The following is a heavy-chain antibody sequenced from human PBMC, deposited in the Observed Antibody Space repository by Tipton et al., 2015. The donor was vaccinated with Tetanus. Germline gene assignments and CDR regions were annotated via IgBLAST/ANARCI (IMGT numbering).Heavy chain of an antibody. Sequence: TLSLTCTVSGGSISSFYWSWIRQPHGKGLEWIGEINQRGSTNDNPSLKSRVTISVGTSNNQLSLTLRSVTAADTAVYYCARSVVPWPLTRVRAVRGVSSGYEFWGQGTLVTVSS. CDR3: ARSVVPWPLTRVRAVRGVSSGYEF. D-gene: IGHD3-10*01. J-gene: IGHJ4*02. CDR1: GGSISSFY. CDR2: INQRGST. V-gene: IGHV4-34*01.